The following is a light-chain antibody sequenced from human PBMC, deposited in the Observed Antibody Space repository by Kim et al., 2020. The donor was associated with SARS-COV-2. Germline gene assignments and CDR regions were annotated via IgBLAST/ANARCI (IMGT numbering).Light chain of an antibody. CDR3: QQYGNSPRT. CDR2: GAS. V-gene: IGKV3-20*01. CDR1: QTFNSNY. Sequence: SPGERASLSCRASQTFNSNYLAWYQQKPGRAPRLLIYGASSRATGIPDRFSGAGSGTDFTLTISRLEPEDFAVYYCQQYGNSPRTFGQGTKVDIK. J-gene: IGKJ1*01.